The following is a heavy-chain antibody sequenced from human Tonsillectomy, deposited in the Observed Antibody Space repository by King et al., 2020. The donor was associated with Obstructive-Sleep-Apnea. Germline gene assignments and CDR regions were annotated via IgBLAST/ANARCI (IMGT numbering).Heavy chain of an antibody. CDR3: ARPGAGGAVTTFLGYGMDV. J-gene: IGHJ6*02. CDR1: GFTFSSYA. CDR2: ISYDGSNK. V-gene: IGHV3-30*04. D-gene: IGHD4-17*01. Sequence: VQLVESGGGVVQPGRSLRLSCAASGFTFSSYAMHWVRQAPGKGLEWVAVISYDGSNKYYADSVKGRFTISRDNSKNTLYLQMNSLRAEDTAVSYCARPGAGGAVTTFLGYGMDVWGQGTTVTVSS.